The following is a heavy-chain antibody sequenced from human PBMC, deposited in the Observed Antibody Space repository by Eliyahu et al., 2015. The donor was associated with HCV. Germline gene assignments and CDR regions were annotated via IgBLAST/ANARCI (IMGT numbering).Heavy chain of an antibody. CDR1: GYTFTGYY. CDR3: ARDLPLYDFWSGYYYYYYYGMDV. Sequence: QVQLVQSGAEVKKPGASVKVSCKASGYTFTGYYMHWVRQAPGQGLEWMGWINPNSGGTNYAQKFQGRVTMTRDTSISTAYMELSRLRSDDTAVYYCARDLPLYDFWSGYYYYYYYGMDVWGQGTTVTVSS. D-gene: IGHD3-3*01. V-gene: IGHV1-2*02. J-gene: IGHJ6*02. CDR2: INPNSGGT.